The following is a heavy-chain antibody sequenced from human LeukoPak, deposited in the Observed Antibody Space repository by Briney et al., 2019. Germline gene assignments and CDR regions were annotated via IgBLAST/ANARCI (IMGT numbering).Heavy chain of an antibody. CDR1: GFTFSSYA. Sequence: GGSLRLSCAASGFTFSSYAMNWVRQAPGKGLEWVSAISGSGGSTYYADSVKGRFTISRDNSKNTLYLQMNSVRAEDTAVYYCAKPIPSRRAFDIWGQGTMVTVSS. CDR3: AKPIPSRRAFDI. J-gene: IGHJ3*02. D-gene: IGHD2-2*02. V-gene: IGHV3-23*01. CDR2: ISGSGGST.